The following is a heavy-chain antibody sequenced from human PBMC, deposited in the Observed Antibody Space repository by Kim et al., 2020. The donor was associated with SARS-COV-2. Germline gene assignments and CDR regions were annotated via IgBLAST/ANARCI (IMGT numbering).Heavy chain of an antibody. J-gene: IGHJ4*02. CDR1: GGSFSGYY. Sequence: SETLSLTCAVYGGSFSGYYWSWIRQPPGKGLEWIGEINHSGSTNYNPSLKSRVTISVDTSKNQFSLKLSSVTAADTAVYYCARGRGANDYWGQGTLVTVSS. V-gene: IGHV4-34*01. CDR3: ARGRGANDY. CDR2: INHSGST.